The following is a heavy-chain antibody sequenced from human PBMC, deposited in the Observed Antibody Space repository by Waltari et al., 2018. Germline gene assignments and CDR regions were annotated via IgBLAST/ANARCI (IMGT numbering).Heavy chain of an antibody. CDR1: GGSISSGGYY. V-gene: IGHV4-31*03. D-gene: IGHD6-13*01. CDR2: IYYSGST. J-gene: IGHJ5*02. CDR3: AGEGGGSSWGLDP. Sequence: QVQLQESGPGLVKPSQTLSLTCTVSGGSISSGGYYWSWVRQHPGKGLGWIGYIYYSGSTDYNPSLKSRFTISLDTSKNQFSLKLSSVTAADTAVYYWAGEGGGSSWGLDPWGQGTLVTVSS.